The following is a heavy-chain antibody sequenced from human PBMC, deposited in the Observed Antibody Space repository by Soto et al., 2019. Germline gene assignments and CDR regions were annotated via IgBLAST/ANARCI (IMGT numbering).Heavy chain of an antibody. J-gene: IGHJ5*02. Sequence: SETLSLTCAVYGGFLSEAYWTWIRQPPGKGLEWIGEINHVGGTNYNPSLKSRVTMSVDTSQKQFSLRLISVTAADTAMYFCVRIRYQLPSSVLWLDPWGQGTPVRVSS. CDR1: GGFLSEAY. CDR2: INHVGGT. D-gene: IGHD3-16*01. CDR3: VRIRYQLPSSVLWLDP. V-gene: IGHV4-34*01.